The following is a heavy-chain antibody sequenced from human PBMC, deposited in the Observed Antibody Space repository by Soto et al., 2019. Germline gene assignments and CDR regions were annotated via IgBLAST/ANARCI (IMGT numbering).Heavy chain of an antibody. CDR1: GFTVSNNY. Sequence: EVQLVESGGGLIQPGGSLRLSCAVSGFTVSNNYMSWVRQAPGKGLEGVSVIYSGGYTAYGDSVKGRFTISRDNSKNTQSLPMTSPGADATAVYSGATQPGGGGYWGQGTLVTVSS. J-gene: IGHJ4*02. D-gene: IGHD2-2*01. CDR2: IYSGGYT. CDR3: ATQPGGGGY. V-gene: IGHV3-53*01.